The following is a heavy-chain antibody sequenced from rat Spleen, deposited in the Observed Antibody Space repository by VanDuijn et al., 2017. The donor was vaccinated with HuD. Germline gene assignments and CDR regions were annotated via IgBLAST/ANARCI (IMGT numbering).Heavy chain of an antibody. CDR3: STAGSGLDYYYAGGFDY. CDR2: IIYDDSRT. Sequence: EVQLVESGGGLVQPGRSLKLSCAASGFTFSDYNMAWVRQAPKKGLEWVATIIYDDSRTYYRDSVKGRITISRDNTKSTLYLQMDSLKSEDTATYYCSTAGSGLDYYYAGGFDYWGQGVMVTVSS. V-gene: IGHV5S10*01. D-gene: IGHD1-6*01. CDR1: GFTFSDYN. J-gene: IGHJ2*01.